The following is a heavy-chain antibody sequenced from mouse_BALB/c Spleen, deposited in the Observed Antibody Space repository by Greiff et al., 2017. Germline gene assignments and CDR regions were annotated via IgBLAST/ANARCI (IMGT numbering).Heavy chain of an antibody. Sequence: QVQLKESGAELVRPGTSVKISCKASGYTFTNYWLGWVKQRPGHGLEWIGDIYPGGGYTNYNEKFKGKATLTADTSSSTAYMQLSSLTSEDSAVYFCARNYYGSSSWFAYWGQGTLVTVSA. J-gene: IGHJ3*01. CDR1: GYTFTNYW. D-gene: IGHD1-1*01. CDR3: ARNYYGSSSWFAY. CDR2: IYPGGGYT. V-gene: IGHV1-63*02.